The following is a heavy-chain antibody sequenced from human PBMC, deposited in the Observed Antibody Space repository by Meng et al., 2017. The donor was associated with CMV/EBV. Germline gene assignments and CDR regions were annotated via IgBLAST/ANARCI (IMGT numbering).Heavy chain of an antibody. D-gene: IGHD3-10*01. J-gene: IGHJ5*02. CDR1: GINLNTYW. CDR2: IYSDGITT. Sequence: GESLKISCEVSGINLNTYWMHWVRQVPGKGLVWLSRIYSDGITTRYADSVKGRFTISRDNTKDTLYLQMTGLRVEDTAVYYCARGGLWFGEFIPSNWFDPWGQGTLVTVSS. V-gene: IGHV3-74*01. CDR3: ARGGLWFGEFIPSNWFDP.